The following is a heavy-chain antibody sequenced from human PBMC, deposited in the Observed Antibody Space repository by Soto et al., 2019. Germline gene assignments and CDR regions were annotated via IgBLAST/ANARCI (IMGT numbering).Heavy chain of an antibody. V-gene: IGHV3-30*18. J-gene: IGHJ5*02. D-gene: IGHD1-26*01. Sequence: GGSLRLSCAASGFTFSSYGMHWVRQAPGKWLEWVAVISYDGSNKYYADSVKGRFTISRDNSKNTLYLQMNSLRAEDTAVYYCAKDKKRWLGGATLPWFDPWGQGXLVTVYS. CDR1: GFTFSSYG. CDR2: ISYDGSNK. CDR3: AKDKKRWLGGATLPWFDP.